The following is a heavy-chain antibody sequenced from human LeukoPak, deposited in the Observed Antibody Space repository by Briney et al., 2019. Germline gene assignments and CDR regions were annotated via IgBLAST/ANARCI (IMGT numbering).Heavy chain of an antibody. J-gene: IGHJ4*02. CDR3: ARDSTVTAGFDY. Sequence: GGSLRLSCAASGFTFSSYGMHWVRQAPGKGLEWVAVIWYDGSNKYYADSVMGRFTISRDNSKNTLYLQMNSLRAEDTAVYYCARDSTVTAGFDYWGQGTLVTVSS. D-gene: IGHD2-21*02. CDR1: GFTFSSYG. CDR2: IWYDGSNK. V-gene: IGHV3-33*01.